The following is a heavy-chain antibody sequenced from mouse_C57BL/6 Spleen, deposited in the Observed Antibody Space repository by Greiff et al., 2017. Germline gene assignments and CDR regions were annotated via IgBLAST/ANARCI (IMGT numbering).Heavy chain of an antibody. CDR2: IYPSDSET. CDR1: GYTFTSYW. CDR3: AREDDGGWFAY. V-gene: IGHV1-61*01. Sequence: QVQLQQPGAELVRPGSSVKLSCKASGYTFTSYWMDWVKQRPGQGLEWIGNIYPSDSETHYNQKFKDKATLTVDKSSSTAYMQLSSLTSEDSAVYYCAREDDGGWFAYWGQGTLVTVSA. J-gene: IGHJ3*01. D-gene: IGHD2-12*01.